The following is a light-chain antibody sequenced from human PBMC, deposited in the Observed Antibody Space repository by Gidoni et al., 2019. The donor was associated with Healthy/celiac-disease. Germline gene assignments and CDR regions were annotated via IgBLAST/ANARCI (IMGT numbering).Light chain of an antibody. CDR2: SAS. J-gene: IGKJ3*01. Sequence: DIVMNQSPDPLAVSLGERDTIKRKSSQSVLYSSNNKNYLAWYQQKPGQPPKLLIYSASTRASGVPDRFSGSGSGTDFTLTISSLQAEDVAVYYCQQYYSTPLFTFGPGTKVDIK. V-gene: IGKV4-1*01. CDR1: QSVLYSSNNKNY. CDR3: QQYYSTPLFT.